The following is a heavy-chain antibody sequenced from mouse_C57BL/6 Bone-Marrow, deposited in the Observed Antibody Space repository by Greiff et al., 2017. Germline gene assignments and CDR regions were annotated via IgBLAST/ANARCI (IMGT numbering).Heavy chain of an antibody. J-gene: IGHJ2*01. CDR2: IDTANGNT. Sequence: EVKVEESVAELVRPGGSVKLSCTASGFNIKNTYMHWVKQRPEQGLEWIGRIDTANGNTKYAPKFQGKATITADTYSNTAYLQLSILTSEDTAIYYCARNYGSFSYDFDYWGQGTTLTVSS. V-gene: IGHV14-3*01. CDR1: GFNIKNTY. D-gene: IGHD1-1*01. CDR3: ARNYGSFSYDFDY.